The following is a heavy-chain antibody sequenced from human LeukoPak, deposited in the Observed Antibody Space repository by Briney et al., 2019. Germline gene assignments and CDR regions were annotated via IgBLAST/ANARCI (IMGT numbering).Heavy chain of an antibody. CDR1: GGTFISYA. D-gene: IGHD3-16*02. CDR3: ARGWIRDTYRHTPDDY. Sequence: SVKVSCKASGGTFISYAISWERQAPGQGLELMGGIIPIFGTANYAQKFQGRVTITADESTSTAYMELSSLRSEDTAVYYCARGWIRDTYRHTPDDYWGQGTLVAVSS. J-gene: IGHJ4*02. CDR2: IIPIFGTA. V-gene: IGHV1-69*13.